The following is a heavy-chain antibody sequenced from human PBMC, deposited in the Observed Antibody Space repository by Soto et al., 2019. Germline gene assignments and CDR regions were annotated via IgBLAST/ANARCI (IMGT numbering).Heavy chain of an antibody. J-gene: IGHJ4*02. CDR1: GGTFSSYA. D-gene: IGHD6-6*01. CDR3: AREPKEYSSSSTSLYYFDY. CDR2: IIPIFGTA. V-gene: IGHV1-69*13. Sequence: SVKVSCKASGGTFSSYAISWVRQAPGQGLEWMGGIIPIFGTANYAQKFQGRVTITADESTSTAYMELSSLRSEDTAVYYCAREPKEYSSSSTSLYYFDYWGQGTLVTVSS.